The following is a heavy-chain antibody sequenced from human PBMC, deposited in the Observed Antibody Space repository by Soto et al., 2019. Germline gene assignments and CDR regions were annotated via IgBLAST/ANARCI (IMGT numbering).Heavy chain of an antibody. Sequence: GESLKISCKGSGYSFTSYWIGWVRQMPGKGLEWMGRIDPSDSYTNYSPSFQGHVTISADKSISTAYLQWSSLKASDTAMYYCARHGVPSTVIGAGSYGMDVWGQGTTVTVSS. CDR1: GYSFTSYW. D-gene: IGHD6-25*01. J-gene: IGHJ6*02. CDR3: ARHGVPSTVIGAGSYGMDV. V-gene: IGHV5-10-1*01. CDR2: IDPSDSYT.